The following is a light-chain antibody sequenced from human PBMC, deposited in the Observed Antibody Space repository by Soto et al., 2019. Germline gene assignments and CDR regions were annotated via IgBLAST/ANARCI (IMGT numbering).Light chain of an antibody. CDR1: NIGSKR. CDR2: DDS. V-gene: IGLV3-21*02. CDR3: LVWDSRSEHYV. Sequence: SYELTQSPSVSVAPGQTVRITYGGYNIGSKRVHWYQQKPGQAPVLVVYDDSDRRSGLPERFSGSNSGNTATLTITRVEAGDEADYHCLVWDSRSEHYVFGTGSKVTGL. J-gene: IGLJ1*01.